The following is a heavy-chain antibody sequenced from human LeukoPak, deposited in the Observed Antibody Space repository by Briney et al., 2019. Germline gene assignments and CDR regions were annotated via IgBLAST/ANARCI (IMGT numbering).Heavy chain of an antibody. CDR2: INWNGGST. J-gene: IGHJ4*02. Sequence: GGSLRLSCAASGFTFDDYGMSWVRQAPGKGLEWVSGINWNGGSTGYADSVKGRFTISRDNSKNTLYLQMNSLRAEDTAVYYCARALYSSSSSPDYWGQGTLVTVSS. V-gene: IGHV3-20*04. CDR3: ARALYSSSSSPDY. D-gene: IGHD6-6*01. CDR1: GFTFDDYG.